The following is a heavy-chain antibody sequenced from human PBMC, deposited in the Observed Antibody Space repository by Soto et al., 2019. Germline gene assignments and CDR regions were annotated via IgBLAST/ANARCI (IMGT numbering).Heavy chain of an antibody. V-gene: IGHV1-3*05. CDR3: SSFSKVYNYYGMDV. CDR2: INAGNGNT. CDR1: GYTFTSSA. Sequence: QVQLVQSGAEEKKPGASVKVSCKASGYTFTSSAMHWVRQAPGQRLEWMGCINAGNGNTEYSQKFQGRVTITRDTSASTAHMGLSSLKSEDAAVYYCSSFSKVYNYYGMDVWGQGTTVTVSS. J-gene: IGHJ6*02.